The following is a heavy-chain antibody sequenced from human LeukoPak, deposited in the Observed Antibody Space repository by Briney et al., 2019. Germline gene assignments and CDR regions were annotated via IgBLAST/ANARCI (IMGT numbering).Heavy chain of an antibody. V-gene: IGHV1-18*01. J-gene: IGHJ4*02. CDR3: ARDSAFADF. CDR1: GYTFTDYG. Sequence: EASVKVSCKASGYTFTDYGITWVRQAPGQGLEWMGWISGNNGKTNYAQNLQGRVTITRDTSASTGYMELSSLKSEDTAVYYCARDSAFADFWGQGTLVTVSS. CDR2: ISGNNGKT. D-gene: IGHD3-16*01.